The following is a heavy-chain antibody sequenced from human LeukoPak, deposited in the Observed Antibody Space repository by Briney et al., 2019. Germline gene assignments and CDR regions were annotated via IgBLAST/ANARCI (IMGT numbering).Heavy chain of an antibody. Sequence: SETLSLTCTVSGGSISSSSYYWGWIRQPPGKGLEWIGSIYYSGSTYYNPSLKSRVTISVDTSKNQFSLKLSSVTAADTAVYYCARADLGERQVGAFDIWGQGTMVTVSS. CDR3: ARADLGERQVGAFDI. D-gene: IGHD1-1*01. J-gene: IGHJ3*02. CDR1: GGSISSSSYY. V-gene: IGHV4-39*01. CDR2: IYYSGST.